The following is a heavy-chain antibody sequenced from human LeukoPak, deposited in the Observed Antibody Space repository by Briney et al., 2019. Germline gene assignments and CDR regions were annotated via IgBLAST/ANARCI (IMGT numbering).Heavy chain of an antibody. Sequence: ASVKVSCKASGYTFTNYALHWVRQAPGQRLEWMGWINTGNGNTKYSQKFQGRVTITRATSASTAYMELSSLRSEDTAVYYCARVPLHDSSGHYYPHWGQGTLVTVSS. V-gene: IGHV1-3*04. J-gene: IGHJ1*01. CDR3: ARVPLHDSSGHYYPH. CDR2: INTGNGNT. CDR1: GYTFTNYA. D-gene: IGHD3-22*01.